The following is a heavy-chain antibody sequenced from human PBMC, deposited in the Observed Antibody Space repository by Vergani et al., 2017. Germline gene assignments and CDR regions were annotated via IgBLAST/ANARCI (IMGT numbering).Heavy chain of an antibody. CDR2: IYYSGST. J-gene: IGHJ5*02. CDR3: ARRSTVEWLVKLGWIDR. CDR1: GASIRSSNYY. Sequence: QLQLQESGPGLVKPSATLSLTCSVSGASIRSSNYYWGWIRQPPGKGLEWIASIYYSGSTYYNPSLKSRVTISVDTSKNQFSLKLSSVTAADTAVYFCARRSTVEWLVKLGWIDRWGQGILVTVSS. V-gene: IGHV4-39*01. D-gene: IGHD6-19*01.